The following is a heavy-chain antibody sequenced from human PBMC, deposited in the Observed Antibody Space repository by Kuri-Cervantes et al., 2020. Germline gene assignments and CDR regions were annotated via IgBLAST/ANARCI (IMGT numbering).Heavy chain of an antibody. CDR3: ARAYYYDSSGYFGY. CDR1: GFTFDDYA. J-gene: IGHJ4*02. CDR2: IRYDGSNK. D-gene: IGHD3-22*01. V-gene: IGHV3-30*02. Sequence: GESLKISCAASGFTFDDYAMHWVRQAPGKGLEWVAFIRYDGSNKYYADSVKGRFTISRDNSKNTLYLQMNSLRAEDTAVYYCARAYYYDSSGYFGYWGQGTLVTVSS.